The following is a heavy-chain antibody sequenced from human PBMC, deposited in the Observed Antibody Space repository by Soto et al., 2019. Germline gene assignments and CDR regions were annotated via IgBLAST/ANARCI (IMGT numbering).Heavy chain of an antibody. CDR2: ISYDGSNK. V-gene: IGHV3-30*18. D-gene: IGHD5-18*01. J-gene: IGHJ3*02. CDR3: AKIGYSYGDAFDI. Sequence: QVQLVESGGGVVQPGRSLRLSCAASGFTFSSYGMHWVRQAPGKGLEWVAVISYDGSNKYYADSVKGRFTISRDNSKNTLYLQMNSLRAEDTAVYYCAKIGYSYGDAFDIWGQGKMVTVSS. CDR1: GFTFSSYG.